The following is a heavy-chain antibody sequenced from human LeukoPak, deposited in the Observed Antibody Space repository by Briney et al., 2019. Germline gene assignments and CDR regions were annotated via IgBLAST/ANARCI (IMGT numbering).Heavy chain of an antibody. CDR2: IIPIFGRA. D-gene: IGHD4-17*01. J-gene: IGHJ3*02. Sequence: ASVKVSCKAAGDTISAYSLNWVRQAPGQGLEWMGGIIPIFGRAYYAQSFQGRVTITADKSTSTAYMELSSLGSEDTAVYYCANYGDYPRAFDIWGQGTMVTVSS. CDR1: GDTISAYS. CDR3: ANYGDYPRAFDI. V-gene: IGHV1-69*06.